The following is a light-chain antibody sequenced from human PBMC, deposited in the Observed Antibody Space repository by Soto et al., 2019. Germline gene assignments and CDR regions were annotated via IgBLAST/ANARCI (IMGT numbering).Light chain of an antibody. V-gene: IGLV2-14*01. CDR1: TSDVGGYNH. CDR3: SSYTTTNTLV. CDR2: DVN. Sequence: QSALIQPASVSGSPGQSITISCTGTTSDVGGYNHVSWFQQHPGKVPKIMIYDVNNRPSGVSNRFSGSKSANTASLTISGLQAEDEAYYYCSSYTTTNTLVFGGRTKVTVL. J-gene: IGLJ2*01.